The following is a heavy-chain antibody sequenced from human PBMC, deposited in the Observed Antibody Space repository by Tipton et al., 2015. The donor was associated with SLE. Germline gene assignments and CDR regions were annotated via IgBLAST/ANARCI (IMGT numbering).Heavy chain of an antibody. Sequence: TLSLTCAVYGGSFSGYYWSWIRQPPGKGLEWIGEINHSGSTNYNPSLKSRVTISVDTSKNKFSVKLSSVTAADTAVYYCARGEIVVVVAATLTGMYFDSWAQGTLVTVSS. D-gene: IGHD2-15*01. J-gene: IGHJ4*02. CDR2: INHSGST. CDR3: ARGEIVVVVAATLTGMYFDS. V-gene: IGHV4-34*01. CDR1: GGSFSGYY.